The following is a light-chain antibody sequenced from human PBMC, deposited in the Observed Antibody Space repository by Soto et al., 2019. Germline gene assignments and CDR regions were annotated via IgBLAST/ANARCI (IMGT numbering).Light chain of an antibody. CDR2: EVT. CDR3: SSYTARSTHV. V-gene: IGLV2-14*01. J-gene: IGLJ1*01. Sequence: QSARAPPACVSVSPGQSITISCTGTSSDVGGYNYVSLYQQHPGKAPKLLIFEVTSRPSWVSDRFSGSKSTNTASLTISGLQPDDEADYYCSSYTARSTHVFGTGTKVTVL. CDR1: SSDVGGYNY.